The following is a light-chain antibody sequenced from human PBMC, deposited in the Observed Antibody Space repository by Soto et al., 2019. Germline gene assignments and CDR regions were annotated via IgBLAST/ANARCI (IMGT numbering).Light chain of an antibody. J-gene: IGLJ3*02. CDR1: SGHNNYI. CDR3: ETWGGSTWV. V-gene: IGLV4-60*03. Sequence: QPVLTQSSSASASLGSSVKLTCTLSSGHNNYIIAWHQQQPGKAPRYLLKFEISGTYNRGSGVPDRFSGSSSGADRYLIISNLQSEDEADYYCETWGGSTWVFGGGTKLTVL. CDR2: FEISGTY.